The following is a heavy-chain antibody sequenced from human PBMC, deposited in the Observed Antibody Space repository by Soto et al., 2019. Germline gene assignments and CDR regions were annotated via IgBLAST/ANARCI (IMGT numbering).Heavy chain of an antibody. V-gene: IGHV2-5*02. J-gene: IGHJ4*02. CDR1: GFSLTTTGAG. D-gene: IGHD2-15*01. CDR2: IYWDDDK. CDR3: ARFRGGPNYFDS. Sequence: QITLKESGLTLVKPTQTLTLTCTFSGFSLTTTGAGVGWIRQPPEKALEWLAPIYWDDDKRYSPSLKSRLTITKETSRNLVVLIMTTIDPVDTATYYCARFRGGPNYFDSWGQGTLVTVSS.